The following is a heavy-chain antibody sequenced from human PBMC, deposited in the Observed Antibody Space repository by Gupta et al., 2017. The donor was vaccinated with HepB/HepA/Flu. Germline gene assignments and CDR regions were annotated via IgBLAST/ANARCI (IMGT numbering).Heavy chain of an antibody. D-gene: IGHD6-19*01. Sequence: EVQLVESGGGLVKPGGSLRLSCVASAFTFSDYSMHWVRQAPGKGLEWVSSISSGGTHIYYADSVKGRFTISRDNAQNSLYLQMNSLKDEDTALYFCAKDRGIAVAGPAFDNWGQGSLVTVSS. J-gene: IGHJ4*02. CDR2: ISSGGTHI. CDR1: AFTFSDYS. V-gene: IGHV3-21*01. CDR3: AKDRGIAVAGPAFDN.